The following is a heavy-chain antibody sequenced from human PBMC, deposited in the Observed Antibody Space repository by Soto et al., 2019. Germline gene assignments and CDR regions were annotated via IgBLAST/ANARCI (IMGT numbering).Heavy chain of an antibody. D-gene: IGHD3-9*01. CDR3: AKDGSYYDILTGSPPDY. V-gene: IGHV3-30*18. CDR2: ISYDGSNK. CDR1: GFTFSSYG. J-gene: IGHJ4*02. Sequence: GGSLRLSCAASGFTFSSYGMHWVRQAPGKGLEWVAVISYDGSNKYYADSVKGRLTISRDNSKNTLYLQMNSLRAEDTAVYYCAKDGSYYDILTGSPPDYWGQGTLVTVSS.